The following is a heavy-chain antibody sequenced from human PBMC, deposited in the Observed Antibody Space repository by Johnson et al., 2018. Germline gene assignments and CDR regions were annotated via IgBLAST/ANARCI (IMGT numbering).Heavy chain of an antibody. CDR3: ARGGYSGYDSPIYGMDV. CDR1: GFTFSSYG. J-gene: IGHJ6*02. V-gene: IGHV3-30*03. CDR2: LSYDGSNK. Sequence: QVQLVESGGGVVQPGMSLRLSCAASGFTFSSYGMHWVRQAPGKGLEWVAVLSYDGSNKYYADSVKGRFTISRDNSKNTLYLQMNSLRAEDTAVYYCARGGYSGYDSPIYGMDVWGQGTTVTVSS. D-gene: IGHD5-12*01.